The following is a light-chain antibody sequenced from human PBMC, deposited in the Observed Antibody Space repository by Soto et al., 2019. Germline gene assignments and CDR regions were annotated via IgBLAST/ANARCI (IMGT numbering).Light chain of an antibody. V-gene: IGLV1-40*01. CDR2: GNN. Sequence: SVLTQLPSVSGAPGQRGSITCTESSANIGAAYNVDWYQQLPGTAPKLLICGNNNRPSGVPARFSGSKSGTSASLAIAGLQAEDEGDYYCQSYDSSLSGYVFGTGTKVTVL. J-gene: IGLJ1*01. CDR1: SANIGAAYN. CDR3: QSYDSSLSGYV.